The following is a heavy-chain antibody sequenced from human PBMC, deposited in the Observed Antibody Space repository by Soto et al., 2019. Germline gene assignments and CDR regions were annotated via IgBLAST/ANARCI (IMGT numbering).Heavy chain of an antibody. CDR2: IIPLLDIA. V-gene: IGHV1-69*08. D-gene: IGHD5-12*01. J-gene: IGHJ4*02. CDR3: VRDSPIGSTYSGYDGIDY. Sequence: QVQLVQSGAEVKKPGSSVKVSCKASGVTFTNDIITWVRQAPGQGLEWMGRIIPLLDIANYAQKFQGRVTLTADKSTSTAYMELNSLRSEDTAVYYCVRDSPIGSTYSGYDGIDYWGQGTLVTVSS. CDR1: GVTFTNDI.